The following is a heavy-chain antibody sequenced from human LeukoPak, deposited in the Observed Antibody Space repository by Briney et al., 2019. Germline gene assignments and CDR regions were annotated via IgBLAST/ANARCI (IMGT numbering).Heavy chain of an antibody. CDR2: MNPNSGNT. Sequence: GASVKVSCKASGYTFTSYDINWVRQATGQGLEWMGWMNPNSGNTGYAQKFQGRVTMTRNTSISTAYMELSSLRSEDTAVYYCARKRKYYYDSSGWSDYWGRGTLVTVSS. CDR3: ARKRKYYYDSSGWSDY. D-gene: IGHD3-22*01. V-gene: IGHV1-8*01. J-gene: IGHJ4*02. CDR1: GYTFTSYD.